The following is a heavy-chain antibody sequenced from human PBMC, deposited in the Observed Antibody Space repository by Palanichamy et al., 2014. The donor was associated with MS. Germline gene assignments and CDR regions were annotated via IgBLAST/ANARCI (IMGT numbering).Heavy chain of an antibody. V-gene: IGHV3-30*04. CDR1: GFTFSSYA. CDR3: ARGNTYYYDSSGRSWTEFDY. D-gene: IGHD3-22*01. CDR2: ISYDGSNK. Sequence: QVQLVESGGGVVQPGRSLRLSCAASGFTFSSYAMHWVRQAPGKGLEWVAVISYDGSNKYYADSVKGRFTISRDNSKNTLYLQMNSLRAEDTAVYYCARGNTYYYDSSGRSWTEFDYWGQGTLVTVSS. J-gene: IGHJ4*02.